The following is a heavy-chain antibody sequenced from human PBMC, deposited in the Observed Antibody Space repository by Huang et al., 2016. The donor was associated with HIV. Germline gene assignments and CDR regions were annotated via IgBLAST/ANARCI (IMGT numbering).Heavy chain of an antibody. Sequence: EVQLVESGGGLVHPGESLQLSCVSSGLAFRGSAKHWILQIPGGRLEWLGRSRRRTNDYSTAFAASMKGRVTLARDDSDNTAHLLMTSLRIDDTAIYYCTALSRDYSSDSYLPFDFWGRGTAVTVSS. J-gene: IGHJ4*02. D-gene: IGHD4-4*01. CDR1: GLAFRGSA. CDR2: SRRRTNDYST. V-gene: IGHV3-73*02. CDR3: TALSRDYSSDSYLPFDF.